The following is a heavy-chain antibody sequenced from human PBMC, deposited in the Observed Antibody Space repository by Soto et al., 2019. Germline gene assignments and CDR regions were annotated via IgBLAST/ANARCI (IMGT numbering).Heavy chain of an antibody. Sequence: EVQLLESGGGLVQPGGSLRLSCAASGFTFSSYAMSWVRQAPGKGLEWVSTTSSSGGSTYYADSVKGRFTISRDNSKNTFYLQMNSLRAEDMAVYYCATDGGYGWGSYYSDDWGQGTLVTVSS. V-gene: IGHV3-23*01. CDR1: GFTFSSYA. J-gene: IGHJ4*02. D-gene: IGHD3-10*01. CDR2: TSSSGGST. CDR3: ATDGGYGWGSYYSDD.